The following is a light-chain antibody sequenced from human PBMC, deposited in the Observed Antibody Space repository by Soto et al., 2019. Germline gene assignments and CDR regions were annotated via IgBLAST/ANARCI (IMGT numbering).Light chain of an antibody. CDR3: QQRSNWPLT. Sequence: DIVLTQSPAPLALSPGERATLSCRASQSVSSSLAWYQQKHGQTPRLLIYDASNRATGIPARFNGSGSGTYFTLTVSSLEPEDFAVYYCQQRSNWPLTFGGGTQVEIK. CDR1: QSVSSS. CDR2: DAS. V-gene: IGKV3-11*01. J-gene: IGKJ4*01.